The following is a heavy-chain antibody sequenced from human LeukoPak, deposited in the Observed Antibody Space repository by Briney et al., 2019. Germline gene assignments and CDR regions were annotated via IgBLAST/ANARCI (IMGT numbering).Heavy chain of an antibody. D-gene: IGHD2-15*01. CDR3: AGKSGGPYFFDY. CDR1: GGSINSYY. CDR2: FYYSGST. V-gene: IGHV4-59*01. J-gene: IGHJ4*02. Sequence: PSETLSLTCTVSGGSINSYYWSWIRQPPGKGLEWIGYFYYSGSTNYNPSLESRVTISVDTSKNRFSLKLSSVTAADTAVYYCAGKSGGPYFFDYWGQGTLVTVSS.